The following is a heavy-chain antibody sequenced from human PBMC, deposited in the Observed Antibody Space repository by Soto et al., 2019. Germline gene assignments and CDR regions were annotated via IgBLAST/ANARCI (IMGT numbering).Heavy chain of an antibody. CDR1: GGTFSSYA. CDR2: IIPIFGTA. Sequence: ASVKFSCKASGGTFSSYAISWVRPAPGQGLEWMGGIIPIFGTANYAQKFQGRVTITADESTSTAYMELSSLRSEDTAVYYCAREGLRTVYSGYDSPGYNWFDPWGQGTLVTVSS. J-gene: IGHJ5*02. V-gene: IGHV1-69*13. CDR3: AREGLRTVYSGYDSPGYNWFDP. D-gene: IGHD5-12*01.